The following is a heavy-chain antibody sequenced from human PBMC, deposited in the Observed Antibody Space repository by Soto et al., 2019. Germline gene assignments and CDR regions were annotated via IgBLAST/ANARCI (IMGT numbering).Heavy chain of an antibody. Sequence: ASVKVSCKASGYTFITYGVTWVRQAPGQGLEWMGWITPYNGKTHYAQKFQDRVTMTTDTAATTAYMDLRSLTSDDSAMYFCARDTSHYFDHWGQGILVTVS. CDR3: ARDTSHYFDH. J-gene: IGHJ4*02. D-gene: IGHD2-2*01. CDR1: GYTFITYG. V-gene: IGHV1-18*01. CDR2: ITPYNGKT.